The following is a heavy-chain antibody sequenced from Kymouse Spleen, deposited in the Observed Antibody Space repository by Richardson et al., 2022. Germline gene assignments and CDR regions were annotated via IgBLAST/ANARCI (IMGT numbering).Heavy chain of an antibody. Sequence: QVQLQQWGAGLLKPSETLSLTCAVYGGSFSGYYWSWIRQPPGKGLEWIGEINHSGSTNYNPSLKSRVTISVDTSKNQFSLKLSSVTAADTAVYYCARGGVAARPYYYYYGMDVWGQGTTVTVSS. CDR1: GGSFSGYY. CDR2: INHSGST. J-gene: IGHJ6*02. D-gene: IGHD6-6*01. V-gene: IGHV4-34*01. CDR3: ARGGVAARPYYYYYGMDV.